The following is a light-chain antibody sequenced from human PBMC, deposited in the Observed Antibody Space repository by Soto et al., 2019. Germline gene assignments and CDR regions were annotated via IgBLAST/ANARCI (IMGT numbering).Light chain of an antibody. Sequence: DIVMTQSPDSLAVSLGERATINCKSSQSVLYSSNNKNYLAWYQQKPGQPPKLLIYWASTRESGVPDRFSGSWSGTDFTLTISSLQAEDVAVYYCQQYYSTPPTFGQGTKVEMK. J-gene: IGKJ1*01. CDR2: WAS. CDR1: QSVLYSSNNKNY. CDR3: QQYYSTPPT. V-gene: IGKV4-1*01.